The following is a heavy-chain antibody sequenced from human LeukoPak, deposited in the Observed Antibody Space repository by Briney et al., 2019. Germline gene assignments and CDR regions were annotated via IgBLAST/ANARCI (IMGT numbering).Heavy chain of an antibody. V-gene: IGHV4-39*01. CDR3: ARQGAYYDILTGYSHYYYVDV. CDR2: IYYSGST. D-gene: IGHD3-9*01. J-gene: IGHJ6*03. Sequence: SETLSLTCTVSGDSISTSNSYWGWIRQPPGKGLEWIGSIYYSGSTYYNPSLKSRVTISVDTSKNQFSLKLSSVTAADTAVYYCARQGAYYDILTGYSHYYYVDVWGKGTTVTISS. CDR1: GDSISTSNSY.